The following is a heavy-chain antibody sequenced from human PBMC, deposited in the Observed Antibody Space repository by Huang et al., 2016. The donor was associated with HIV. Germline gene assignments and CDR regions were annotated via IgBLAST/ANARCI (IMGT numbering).Heavy chain of an antibody. J-gene: IGHJ1*01. CDR3: ARGLRSCRGGDCFPTHVHH. CDR2: INHSGSA. Sequence: QVRLQHWGAGLLKPSETLSLTCAVYGGSFSCYQWTWIRQSPGKGLEWIGEINHSGSATYNPFLRTRVTITGVTSKNLFSLKMTSLTLADTSVYFCARGLRSCRGGDCFPTHVHHWSQG. CDR1: GGSFSCYQ. V-gene: IGHV4-34*02. D-gene: IGHD2-21*02.